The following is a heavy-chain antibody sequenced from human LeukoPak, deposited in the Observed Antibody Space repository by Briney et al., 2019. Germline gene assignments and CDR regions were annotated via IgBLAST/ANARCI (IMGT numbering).Heavy chain of an antibody. Sequence: ASVKVSCKASGYTFTGYYMHWVRQAPGQGLEWMGWINPNSGGTNYAQKFQGRVTMTRDTSASTAYMELSSLRSEDMAVYYCARAFGYCSGGSCYDDAFDIWGQGTMVTVSS. CDR1: GYTFTGYY. D-gene: IGHD2-15*01. V-gene: IGHV1-2*02. CDR3: ARAFGYCSGGSCYDDAFDI. J-gene: IGHJ3*02. CDR2: INPNSGGT.